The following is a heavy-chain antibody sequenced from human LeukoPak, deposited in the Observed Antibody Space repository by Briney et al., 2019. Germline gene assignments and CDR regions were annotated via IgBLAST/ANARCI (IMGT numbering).Heavy chain of an antibody. CDR3: ARVHYDVLAASYKWTPDY. V-gene: IGHV3-21*01. CDR1: GFTFNTFN. J-gene: IGHJ4*02. D-gene: IGHD3-9*01. Sequence: PGGSLRLSCAASGFTFNTFNMNWVRQAPGKGLEWVASITSGGDDIYYADSVKGRFTTSRDNAKNSLSLQLNSLRVEDKAVYYCARVHYDVLAASYKWTPDYWGQGTLVTVSS. CDR2: ITSGGDDI.